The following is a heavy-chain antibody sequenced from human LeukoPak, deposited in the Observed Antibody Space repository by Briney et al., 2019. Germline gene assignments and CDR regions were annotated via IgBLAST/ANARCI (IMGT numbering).Heavy chain of an antibody. CDR3: ARTWLLPLDY. J-gene: IGHJ4*02. D-gene: IGHD3-22*01. CDR2: ISTTSSYI. CDR1: GFTFTDYN. V-gene: IGHV3-21*01. Sequence: GGSLRLSCAASGFTFTDYNMNWVRQAPGKGLDWVSSISTTSSYIYYADSLKGRFTISRDNAKNSLYLQMNSLRAEDTAVYYCARTWLLPLDYWGQGTLVTVSS.